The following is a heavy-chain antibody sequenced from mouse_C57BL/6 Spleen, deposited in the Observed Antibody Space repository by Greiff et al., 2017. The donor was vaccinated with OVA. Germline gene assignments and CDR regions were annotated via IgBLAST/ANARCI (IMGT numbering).Heavy chain of an antibody. D-gene: IGHD2-5*01. CDR2: INPNNGGT. Sequence: VQLQQSGPELVKPGASVKIPCKASGYTFTDYNMDWVKQSHGKSLEWIGDINPNNGGTIYNQKFKGKATLTVDKSSSTAYMELRSLTSEDTAVYYCATGYSNYVAWFAYWGQGALVTVSA. CDR1: GYTFTDYN. V-gene: IGHV1-18*01. J-gene: IGHJ3*01. CDR3: ATGYSNYVAWFAY.